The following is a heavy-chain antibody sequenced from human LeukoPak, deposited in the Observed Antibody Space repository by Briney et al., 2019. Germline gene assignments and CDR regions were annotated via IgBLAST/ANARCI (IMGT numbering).Heavy chain of an antibody. CDR2: INPNSGGT. CDR3: ARAKYYYDSSGSVHDAFDI. V-gene: IGHV1-2*02. CDR1: GYTFTGYY. Sequence: ASVKVSCKASGYTFTGYYMHWVRQAPGQGLEWMGWINPNSGGTNYAQKFQGRVTITRNTSISTAYMELSSLRSEDTAVYYCARAKYYYDSSGSVHDAFDIWGQGTMVTVSS. J-gene: IGHJ3*02. D-gene: IGHD3-22*01.